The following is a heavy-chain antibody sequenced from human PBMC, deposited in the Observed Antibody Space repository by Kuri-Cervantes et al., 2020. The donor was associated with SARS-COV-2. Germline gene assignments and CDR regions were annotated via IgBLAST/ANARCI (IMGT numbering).Heavy chain of an antibody. V-gene: IGHV1-69*13. Sequence: SVKVSCKASGYTFTSYGISWVRQAPGQGLEWMGGIIPIFGTANYAQKFQGRATITADESTSTAYMELSSLRSEDTAVYYCATPERGYSYGGYFDYWGQGTLVTVSS. CDR1: GYTFTSYG. D-gene: IGHD5-18*01. CDR2: IIPIFGTA. CDR3: ATPERGYSYGGYFDY. J-gene: IGHJ4*02.